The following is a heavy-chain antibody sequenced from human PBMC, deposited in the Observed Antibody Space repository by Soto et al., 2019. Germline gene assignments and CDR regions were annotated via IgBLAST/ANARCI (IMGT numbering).Heavy chain of an antibody. V-gene: IGHV3-66*01. CDR2: IYSGGST. Sequence: GGSPRHSRFASGVNPSKNYIRSVPPGPGKGLEWVSVIYSGGSTYYADSVKGRFTISRDNSKNTLYLQMNSLRAEDTAVYYCAIDVLGIAAAGKVNSGPGPLVTV. CDR3: AIDVLGIAAAGKVN. CDR1: GVNPSKNY. J-gene: IGHJ4*02. D-gene: IGHD6-13*01.